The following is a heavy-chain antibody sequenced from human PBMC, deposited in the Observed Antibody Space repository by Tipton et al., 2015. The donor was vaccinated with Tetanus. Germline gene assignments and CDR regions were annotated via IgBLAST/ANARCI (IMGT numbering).Heavy chain of an antibody. CDR3: ARDPAVLRFLEWLPDWYFAL. D-gene: IGHD3-3*01. V-gene: IGHV4-61*01. Sequence: TLSLTCAVSGTSVRGSSHDWTWIRQPPGKGLEWIGYVYHSGLTNYTPSLKSRLTISIDTSKNQFSLKLKSVTAADTAVYYCARDPAVLRFLEWLPDWYFALWGRGTLVTVSS. CDR2: VYHSGLT. CDR1: GTSVRGSSHD. J-gene: IGHJ2*01.